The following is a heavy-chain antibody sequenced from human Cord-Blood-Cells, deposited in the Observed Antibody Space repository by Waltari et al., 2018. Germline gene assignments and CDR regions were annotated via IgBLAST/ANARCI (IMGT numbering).Heavy chain of an antibody. CDR2: ISAYNGNT. D-gene: IGHD3-16*01. Sequence: QVQLVQSGAEVTKPGASVKVSCKASGYTFTSYGISWVRQAPGQGLEGMGWISAYNGNTNYAQKRQGRVTMTTDTSTSTAYMGLRSLGSDDTAVYYCARDGAKLKMDAFDIWGQGTMVTVSS. CDR1: GYTFTSYG. V-gene: IGHV1-18*01. J-gene: IGHJ3*02. CDR3: ARDGAKLKMDAFDI.